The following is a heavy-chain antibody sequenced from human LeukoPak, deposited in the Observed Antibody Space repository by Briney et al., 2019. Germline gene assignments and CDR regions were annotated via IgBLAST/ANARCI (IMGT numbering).Heavy chain of an antibody. CDR1: GFTFNNYA. CDR2: ISGSGGST. J-gene: IGHJ5*02. CDR3: AKYPYYDFWSGYSKWFDP. D-gene: IGHD3-3*01. V-gene: IGHV3-23*01. Sequence: GGSLRLSCAAPGFTFNNYAMSWVRQAPGKGLEWVSGISGSGGSTYYADSVKGRFTISRDNSKNTLYLQMNSLRAEDAAVYYCAKYPYYDFWSGYSKWFDPWGQGTLVTVSS.